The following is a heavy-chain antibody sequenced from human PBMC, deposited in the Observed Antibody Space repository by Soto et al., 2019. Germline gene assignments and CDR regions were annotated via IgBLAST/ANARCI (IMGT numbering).Heavy chain of an antibody. CDR1: GGSISSYY. V-gene: IGHV4-59*01. Sequence: PSETLSLTCTVSGGSISSYYWSWIRQPPGKGLEWIGYIYYSGSTNYNPSLKSRVTISVDTSKNQFSLKLSSVTAADTAVYYCARAKLDTARVHYYYYGMDVWGQGTTGTVS. CDR2: IYYSGST. J-gene: IGHJ6*02. CDR3: ARAKLDTARVHYYYYGMDV. D-gene: IGHD5-18*01.